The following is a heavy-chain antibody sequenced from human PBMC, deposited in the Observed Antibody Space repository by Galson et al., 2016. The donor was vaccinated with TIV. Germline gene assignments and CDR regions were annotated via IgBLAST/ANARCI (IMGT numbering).Heavy chain of an antibody. CDR3: ARTAYWSGYEDF. D-gene: IGHD3-3*01. CDR1: GDSVSSSTAA. Sequence: CAISGDSVSSSTAAWNWIRQSPSRGLEWLGRTYYRSKWYNDYAVSVKSRITINPDTSKNQFSLHLNSVTAADTAVYYCARTAYWSGYEDFWGQGTLVTVSS. CDR2: TYYRSKWYN. J-gene: IGHJ4*02. V-gene: IGHV6-1*01.